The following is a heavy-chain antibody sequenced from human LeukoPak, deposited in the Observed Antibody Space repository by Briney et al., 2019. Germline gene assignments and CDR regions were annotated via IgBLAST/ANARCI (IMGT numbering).Heavy chain of an antibody. CDR3: AKAREDCSSGTCYSRSFDY. Sequence: GGSLRLSCAASGFTFSSYAMSWVRQAPGQGLEWVSSISESGDYTYYADFVKGRFTISRDNSKNTLYLQMNSLRADDTAVYYCAKAREDCSSGTCYSRSFDYWGQGTLVTASS. CDR2: ISESGDYT. V-gene: IGHV3-23*01. D-gene: IGHD2-15*01. J-gene: IGHJ4*02. CDR1: GFTFSSYA.